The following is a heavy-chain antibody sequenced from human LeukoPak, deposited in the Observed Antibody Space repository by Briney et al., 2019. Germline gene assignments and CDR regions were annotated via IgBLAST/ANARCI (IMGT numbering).Heavy chain of an antibody. CDR3: ARARRAAAALDWFDP. V-gene: IGHV4-59*01. CDR1: GGSISSYY. D-gene: IGHD6-13*01. J-gene: IGHJ5*02. CDR2: IYYSGST. Sequence: SETLSLTCTVSGGSISSYYWSWIRQPPGKGLEWIGYIYYSGSTNYNPSLKSRVTIPVDTSKNQFSLKLSSVTAADTAVYYCARARRAAAALDWFDPWGQGTLVTVSS.